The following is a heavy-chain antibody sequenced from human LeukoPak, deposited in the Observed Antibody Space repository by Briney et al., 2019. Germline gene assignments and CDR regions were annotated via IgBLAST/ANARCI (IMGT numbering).Heavy chain of an antibody. CDR1: GYTFTVYY. Sequence: ASVKVSCKASGYTFTVYYMHWVRQAPGQGLEWMGWIIPNSGGTNYAQKFQGRVTMTRDTSISTAYMELSRLRSDDTAVYYCARVPTVITPYYYMDVWGKGTTVTVSS. V-gene: IGHV1-2*02. J-gene: IGHJ6*03. CDR2: IIPNSGGT. D-gene: IGHD4-17*01. CDR3: ARVPTVITPYYYMDV.